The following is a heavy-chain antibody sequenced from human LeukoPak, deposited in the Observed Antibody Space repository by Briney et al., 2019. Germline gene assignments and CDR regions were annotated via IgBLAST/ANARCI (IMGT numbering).Heavy chain of an antibody. V-gene: IGHV4-4*02. J-gene: IGHJ6*03. CDR1: GGSISSSNW. Sequence: PSETLSLTCAVSGGSISSSNWWSWVRQPPGKGLEWIGEIYHGGSTNYNPSLKSRVTISVDKSKNQFSLKLSSVTAADTAVYYCARGKDGYSGYDFGYYYYMDVWGKGTTVTVSS. CDR2: IYHGGST. CDR3: ARGKDGYSGYDFGYYYYMDV. D-gene: IGHD5-12*01.